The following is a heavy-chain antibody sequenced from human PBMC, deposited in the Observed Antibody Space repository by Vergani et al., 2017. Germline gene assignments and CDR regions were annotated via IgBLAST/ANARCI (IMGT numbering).Heavy chain of an antibody. CDR1: GGSISSGSYY. J-gene: IGHJ5*02. Sequence: QVQLQESGPGLVKPSQTLSLTCTVSGGSISSGSYYWSWIRQPAGKGLEWIGRIYTSGSTNYNPSLKSRVTISVDTSKNQFSLKLSSVTAADTAVYYCAREFAPGLGSGSLLNSPVENWFHPWGQGTLVTVSS. V-gene: IGHV4-61*02. CDR3: AREFAPGLGSGSLLNSPVENWFHP. CDR2: IYTSGST. D-gene: IGHD3-10*01.